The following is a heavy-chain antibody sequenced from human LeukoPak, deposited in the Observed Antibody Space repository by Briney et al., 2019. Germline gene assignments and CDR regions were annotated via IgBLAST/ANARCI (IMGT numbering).Heavy chain of an antibody. D-gene: IGHD3-10*01. CDR1: GGSISIGGYS. Sequence: SQTLSLTCAVSGGSISIGGYSWSWIRQPPGKGLEWIGYIYHSGSTYYNPSLKSRVTISVDRSKNQFSLKLSSVTAADTAVYYCARVTTMVRGVTGFAFDIWGQGTMVTVSS. CDR3: ARVTTMVRGVTGFAFDI. V-gene: IGHV4-30-2*01. CDR2: IYHSGST. J-gene: IGHJ3*02.